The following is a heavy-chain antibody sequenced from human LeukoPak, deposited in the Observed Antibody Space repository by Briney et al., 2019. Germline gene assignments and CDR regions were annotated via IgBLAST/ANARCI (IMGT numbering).Heavy chain of an antibody. CDR2: IYYSGST. CDR3: ARDSRGIGMDV. J-gene: IGHJ6*04. Sequence: SQTLYLTCTVSGGSISSGDYYWSWIHQPPGKGLEWIGYIYYSGSTYYNPSLKSRVTISVDTSKNQFSLKLSSVTAADTAVYYCARDSRGIGMDVWGKGTTVTVSS. D-gene: IGHD2-21*01. V-gene: IGHV4-30-4*08. CDR1: GGSISSGDYY.